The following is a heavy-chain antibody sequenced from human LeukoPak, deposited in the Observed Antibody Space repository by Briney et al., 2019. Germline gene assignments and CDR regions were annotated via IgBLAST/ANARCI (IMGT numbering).Heavy chain of an antibody. D-gene: IGHD3-10*01. CDR3: VLLSITMVRGVEVDY. J-gene: IGHJ4*02. CDR2: ISYDGSNK. CDR1: GFTFSSYG. V-gene: IGHV3-30*03. Sequence: GGSLRLSCAASGFTFSSYGMHWVRQAPGKGLEWVAVISYDGSNKYYADSVKGRFTISRDNSKNTPYLQMNSLRAKDTAVYYCVLLSITMVRGVEVDYWGQGTLVTVSS.